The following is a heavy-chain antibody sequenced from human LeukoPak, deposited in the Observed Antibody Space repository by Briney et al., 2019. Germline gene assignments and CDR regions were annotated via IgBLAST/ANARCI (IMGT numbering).Heavy chain of an antibody. V-gene: IGHV3-23*01. D-gene: IGHD6-19*01. J-gene: IGHJ4*02. CDR1: GFTLSSYE. CDR3: ARNSGWDGVS. Sequence: GGSLRLSCTVSGFTLSSYEMSWIRQAPGKGLEWVSSIDYSGGSTYYADSVKGRFTISRDNSKNTLYLQLNSLRGDDTAVYYCARNSGWDGVSWGQGTLVTVSS. CDR2: IDYSGGST.